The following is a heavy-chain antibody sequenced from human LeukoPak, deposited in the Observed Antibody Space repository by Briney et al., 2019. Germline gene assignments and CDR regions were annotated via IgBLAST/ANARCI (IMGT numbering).Heavy chain of an antibody. J-gene: IGHJ4*02. CDR3: AKETPTPYYYDSSGYQEGPDY. D-gene: IGHD3-22*01. Sequence: PGGSLRLFCAASGFTFSSYAMSWVRQAPGKGLEWVSAISGSGGSTYYADSVKGRFTISRDNSKNTLYLQMNSLRAEDTAVYYCAKETPTPYYYDSSGYQEGPDYWGQRTLVTVSS. CDR1: GFTFSSYA. V-gene: IGHV3-23*01. CDR2: ISGSGGST.